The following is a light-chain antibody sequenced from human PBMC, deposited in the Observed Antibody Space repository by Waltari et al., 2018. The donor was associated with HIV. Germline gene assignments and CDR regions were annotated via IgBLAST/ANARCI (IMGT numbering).Light chain of an antibody. CDR1: SGHSDYA. V-gene: IGLV4-69*01. J-gene: IGLJ2*01. Sequence: QPVVTQSPSAAASLGASVKLTCTLSSGHSDYAIAWHQQHPQKGPRYLMRLNNDGSHYKGDGIPDRFSGSSAGAGRYLIISRLQSGDEADYYCQTWDTGIIIFGGGTKLTVL. CDR2: LNNDGSH. CDR3: QTWDTGIII.